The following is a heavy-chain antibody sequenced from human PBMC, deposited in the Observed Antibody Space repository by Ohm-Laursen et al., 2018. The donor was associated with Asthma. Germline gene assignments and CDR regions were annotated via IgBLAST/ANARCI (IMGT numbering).Heavy chain of an antibody. Sequence: GSLRLSRTASGFTFSTHWLHWVRQAPGKGLVWVSRVYGDGSNTIYADSVKGRFTISRDNAKNTLYLQMNSLRAEDTAVYYCTRGGHYGSYFDYWGQGTLVTVSS. J-gene: IGHJ4*02. D-gene: IGHD4-17*01. CDR2: VYGDGSNT. CDR1: GFTFSTHW. V-gene: IGHV3-74*01. CDR3: TRGGHYGSYFDY.